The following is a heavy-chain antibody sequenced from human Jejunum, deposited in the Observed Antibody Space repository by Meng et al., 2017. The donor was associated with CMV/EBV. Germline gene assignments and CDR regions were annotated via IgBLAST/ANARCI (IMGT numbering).Heavy chain of an antibody. J-gene: IGHJ5*02. V-gene: IGHV4-39*07. D-gene: IGHD7-27*01. CDR2: IYYSGST. CDR3: ASGIKTGIVDL. Sequence: HLQPQESGPGLVKPSETLSLTCTVSGASISSSDYYWGWIRQSPGKGLEWIGTIYYSGSTYTNPSLNSAVTISVDTSKNQFSLKLSFVTAADTAVYYCASGIKTGIVDLWGQGTLVTVSS. CDR1: GASISSSDYY.